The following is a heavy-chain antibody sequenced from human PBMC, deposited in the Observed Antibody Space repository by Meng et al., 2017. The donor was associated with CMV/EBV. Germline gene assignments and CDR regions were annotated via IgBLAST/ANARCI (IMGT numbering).Heavy chain of an antibody. CDR3: AKRSQWLLGLYYYYVLDV. CDR1: GFTFSSYG. Sequence: LSLTCAASGFTFSSYGMHWVRQAPGKGLEWVAFIRYDGSNKYYADSVKGRFTISRDNSKNTLYLQMNSLRAEDTALYYCAKRSQWLLGLYYYYVLDVWGQGTTVTVSS. V-gene: IGHV3-30*02. CDR2: IRYDGSNK. J-gene: IGHJ6*02. D-gene: IGHD6-19*01.